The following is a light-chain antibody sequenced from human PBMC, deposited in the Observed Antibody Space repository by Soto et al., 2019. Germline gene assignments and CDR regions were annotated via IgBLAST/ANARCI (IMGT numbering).Light chain of an antibody. CDR3: QQRSRWPNT. CDR2: DAS. J-gene: IGKJ5*01. V-gene: IGKV3-11*01. CDR1: QSISIY. Sequence: EIVLTQSPATLSLSPGDTATLSCRASQSISIYLAWYQQRPGQAPRLLIYDASNRATGTPARFSGSGSGTDFPLTISSLEPEDFAVYYCQQRSRWPNTFGQGTRLEIK.